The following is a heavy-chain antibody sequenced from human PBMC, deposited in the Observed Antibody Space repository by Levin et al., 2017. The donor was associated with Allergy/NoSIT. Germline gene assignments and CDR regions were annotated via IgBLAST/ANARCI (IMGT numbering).Heavy chain of an antibody. J-gene: IGHJ4*02. V-gene: IGHV1-2*02. CDR2: INPFSGGT. CDR1: GYSFSGYY. D-gene: IGHD4-17*01. Sequence: GESLKISCKASGYSFSGYYMHWVRQAPGQGLEWMGWINPFSGGTNYAQKFQGRVTLTRDTSISTVYMELSSLRSDDTAVYYCARGSSDYGDPFDYWGQGTLVTASS. CDR3: ARGSSDYGDPFDY.